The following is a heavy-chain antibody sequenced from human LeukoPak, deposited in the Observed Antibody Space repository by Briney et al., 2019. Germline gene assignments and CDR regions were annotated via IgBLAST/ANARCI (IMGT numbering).Heavy chain of an antibody. CDR2: ISYDGSNK. Sequence: GGSLRLSCAASGFTFSSYGMHWVRQAPGKGLEWVAVISYDGSNKYYADSVKGRFTISRGNSKNTLYLQMNSLRAEDTAVYYCAKVAVEYYYGSGSFDYWGQGTLVTVSS. J-gene: IGHJ4*02. V-gene: IGHV3-30*18. CDR3: AKVAVEYYYGSGSFDY. D-gene: IGHD3-10*01. CDR1: GFTFSSYG.